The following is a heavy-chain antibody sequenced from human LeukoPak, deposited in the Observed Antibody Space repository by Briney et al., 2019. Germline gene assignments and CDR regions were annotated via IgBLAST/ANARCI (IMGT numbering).Heavy chain of an antibody. CDR2: ISSSGSTI. CDR1: GFTFSDYY. V-gene: IGHV3-11*01. D-gene: IGHD4-11*01. Sequence: GGPLRLSCAASGFTFSDYYMSWIRKSPGKGLEWVSYISSSGSTIYYAYSVKGRFTISRDNAKNSLYLQMNSLGAEDTAVYYCAKNRGNYYYFDYWGQGTLVTVSS. CDR3: AKNRGNYYYFDY. J-gene: IGHJ4*02.